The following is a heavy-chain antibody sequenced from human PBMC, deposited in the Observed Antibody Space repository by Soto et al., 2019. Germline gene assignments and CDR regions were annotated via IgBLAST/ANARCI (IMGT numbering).Heavy chain of an antibody. Sequence: ASVKVSCKASGGTCSSYAISWVRQAPGQGLEWMGGIIPIFGTANYAQKFQGRVTITADESTSTAYMELSSLRSEDTAVYYCAREVRAYYYDSSGGYFQHWGQGTLVTVSS. J-gene: IGHJ1*01. V-gene: IGHV1-69*13. D-gene: IGHD3-22*01. CDR1: GGTCSSYA. CDR3: AREVRAYYYDSSGGYFQH. CDR2: IIPIFGTA.